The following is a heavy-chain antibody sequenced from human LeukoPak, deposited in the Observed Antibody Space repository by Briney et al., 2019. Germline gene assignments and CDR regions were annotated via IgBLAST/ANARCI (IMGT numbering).Heavy chain of an antibody. CDR3: ARVGGIVAGVYYYYMDV. CDR1: GYTFTSYG. V-gene: IGHV1-69*06. Sequence: SVKVSCKASGYTFTSYGISWVRQAPGQGLEWMGGIIPIFGTANYAQKFQGRVTITADKSTSTAYMELSSLRSGDTAVYYCARVGGIVAGVYYYYMDVWGKGTTVTVSS. CDR2: IIPIFGTA. D-gene: IGHD5-12*01. J-gene: IGHJ6*03.